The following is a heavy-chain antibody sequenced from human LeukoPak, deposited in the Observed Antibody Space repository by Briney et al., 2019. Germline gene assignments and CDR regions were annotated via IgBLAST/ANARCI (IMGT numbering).Heavy chain of an antibody. D-gene: IGHD5-12*01. V-gene: IGHV3-23*01. J-gene: IGHJ4*02. Sequence: GGSVRLSCAASGFSFTNAWMSWVRQAPGKGLEWVSAISGSGGSTYYADSVKGRFTISRDNSKNTLYLQMNSLRAEDTAVYYCAYARGYSAYEPLDYWGQGTLVTVSS. CDR3: AYARGYSAYEPLDY. CDR2: ISGSGGST. CDR1: GFSFTNAW.